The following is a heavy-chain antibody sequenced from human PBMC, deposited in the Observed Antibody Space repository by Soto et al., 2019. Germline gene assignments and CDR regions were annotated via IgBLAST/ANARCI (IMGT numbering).Heavy chain of an antibody. Sequence: ASVKVSCKASGYTFTSYDINWVRQATGQGLEWMGWMNPNSGNTGYAQKFQGRVTMTRNTSISTAYMELSSLRSEDTAVYYCARGQVTPTITIIVVPPYNWFDHCGQGTLVTVSS. CDR1: GYTFTSYD. CDR3: ARGQVTPTITIIVVPPYNWFDH. J-gene: IGHJ5*02. CDR2: MNPNSGNT. V-gene: IGHV1-8*01. D-gene: IGHD3-22*01.